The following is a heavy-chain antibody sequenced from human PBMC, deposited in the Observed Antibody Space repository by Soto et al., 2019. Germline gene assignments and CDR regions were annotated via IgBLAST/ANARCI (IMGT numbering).Heavy chain of an antibody. CDR2: ISYDGSNK. CDR1: GFTFSSYG. Sequence: ESGGGVVQPGRSLRLSCAASGFTFSSYGMHWVRQAPGKGLEWVAVISYDGSNKYYADSVKGRFTISRDNSKNTLYLQMNSLRAEDTAVYYCAKDDQDIVVVVAATQYYYGMDVWGQGTTVTVSS. CDR3: AKDDQDIVVVVAATQYYYGMDV. J-gene: IGHJ6*02. V-gene: IGHV3-30*18. D-gene: IGHD2-15*01.